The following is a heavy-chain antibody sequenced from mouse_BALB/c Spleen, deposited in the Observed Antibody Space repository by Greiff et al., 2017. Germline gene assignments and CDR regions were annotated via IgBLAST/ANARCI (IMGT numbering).Heavy chain of an antibody. Sequence: QVQLQQPGAELVKPGASVKLSCKASGYTFTSYWMHWVKQRPGQGLEWIGEINPSNGRTNYNEKFKSKATLTVDKSSSTAYMQLSSLTSEDSAVYYCTGGSSPQDYAMDYWGQGTSVTVSS. CDR1: GYTFTSYW. J-gene: IGHJ4*01. V-gene: IGHV1S81*02. CDR3: TGGSSPQDYAMDY. D-gene: IGHD1-1*01. CDR2: INPSNGRT.